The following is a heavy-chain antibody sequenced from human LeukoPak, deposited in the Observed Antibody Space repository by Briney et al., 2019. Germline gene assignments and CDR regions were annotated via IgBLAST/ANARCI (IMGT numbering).Heavy chain of an antibody. CDR3: ARAPPRFDSRGYYPDY. V-gene: IGHV3-21*01. D-gene: IGHD3-22*01. CDR2: ITSSSSYI. J-gene: IGHJ4*01. Sequence: GGSLRLSCAASGFPCSSYSMNWVRQAPGKGLEWVSSITSSSSYIYYADSVKGRFTISRDNAKNSLYLQMNSLRAEDTAVYYCARAPPRFDSRGYYPDYWGHGTLVTVSS. CDR1: GFPCSSYS.